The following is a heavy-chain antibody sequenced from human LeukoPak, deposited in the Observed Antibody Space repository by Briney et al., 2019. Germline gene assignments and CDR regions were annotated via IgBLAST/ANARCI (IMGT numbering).Heavy chain of an antibody. V-gene: IGHV3-7*01. CDR2: IKQDGSEK. CDR3: ARDCSHYGAEGYNWFDP. Sequence: QSGGSLRLSCAASGFTFSSYWMSWVRQAPGKGLEWVANIKQDGSEKYYVDSVKGRFTISRDNAKNSLYLQMNSLRAEDTAVYYCARDCSHYGAEGYNWFDPWGQGTLVTVSS. CDR1: GFTFSSYW. J-gene: IGHJ5*02. D-gene: IGHD4-17*01.